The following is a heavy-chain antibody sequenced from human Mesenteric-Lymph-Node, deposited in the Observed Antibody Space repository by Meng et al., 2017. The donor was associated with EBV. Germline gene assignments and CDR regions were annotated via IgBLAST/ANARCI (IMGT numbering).Heavy chain of an antibody. V-gene: IGHV1-46*01. D-gene: IGHD3-22*01. CDR3: AREGSSGSYFDY. Sequence: QVLVVQSGAEVRKPGSSVKVSCKAPGGTFSSHAISWVRQAPGQGLERMGTINPNGGTTSFSHKFQGRVAMARDTSTSTVYMELTSLRSEDTAMYYCAREGSSGSYFDYWGQGTLVTISS. J-gene: IGHJ4*02. CDR1: GGTFSSHA. CDR2: INPNGGTT.